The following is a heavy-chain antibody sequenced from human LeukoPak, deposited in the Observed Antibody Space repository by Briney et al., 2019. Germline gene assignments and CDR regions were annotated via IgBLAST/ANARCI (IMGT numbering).Heavy chain of an antibody. D-gene: IGHD6-13*01. Sequence: SETLSLTCAVYGGSFSGYSWSWIRQPPGKGLEWIGEINHSGSTNYNPSLKSRVTISVDTSKKQFSLKLSSVTAADTAVYYCARGFVGSSSWYVALDYWGQGTLVTVSS. CDR2: INHSGST. J-gene: IGHJ4*02. CDR1: GGSFSGYS. CDR3: ARGFVGSSSWYVALDY. V-gene: IGHV4-34*01.